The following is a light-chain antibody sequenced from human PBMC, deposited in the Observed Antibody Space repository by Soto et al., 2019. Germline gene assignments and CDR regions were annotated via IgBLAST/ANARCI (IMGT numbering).Light chain of an antibody. CDR1: QSVSSNH. V-gene: IGKV3-20*01. Sequence: EIVLTQSPGTLSLSPGERATLSCRASQSVSSNHLAWYQQKPGQAPRLLIYGSSSRATGIPDRFSGSGSGTDFTLTISRLQPEDFAVDFCHLYCGSPPHTFGQGTKVEIK. J-gene: IGKJ2*01. CDR2: GSS. CDR3: HLYCGSPPHT.